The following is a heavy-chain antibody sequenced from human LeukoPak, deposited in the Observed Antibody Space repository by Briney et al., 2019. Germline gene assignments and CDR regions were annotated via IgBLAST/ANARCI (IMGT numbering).Heavy chain of an antibody. V-gene: IGHV1-18*01. CDR3: ARGGNIVVVPSPYDAFDI. J-gene: IGHJ3*02. D-gene: IGHD2-2*01. CDR1: GYTFTSYG. Sequence: GASVKVSCKASGYTFTSYGISWVRQAPGQGLEWMGWISAYNGNTNYAQKHQGRVTMTTDTSTSTAYMELRSLRSDDTAVYYCARGGNIVVVPSPYDAFDIWGQGTMVTVSS. CDR2: ISAYNGNT.